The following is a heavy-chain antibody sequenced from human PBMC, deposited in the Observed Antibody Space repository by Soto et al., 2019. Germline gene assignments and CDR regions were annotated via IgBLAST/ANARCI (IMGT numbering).Heavy chain of an antibody. V-gene: IGHV4-59*01. D-gene: IGHD1-26*01. Sequence: SETLSLTCTVSGVSITNYFWAWIRQSPGKGLEWIGKIYYTGTTYYNPSLKSRLTISVDTSKNQFSLKLTSVTTADAAVYSCATDTTENCFDAWGQGALVTVSS. CDR2: IYYTGTT. J-gene: IGHJ5*02. CDR3: ATDTTENCFDA. CDR1: GVSITNYF.